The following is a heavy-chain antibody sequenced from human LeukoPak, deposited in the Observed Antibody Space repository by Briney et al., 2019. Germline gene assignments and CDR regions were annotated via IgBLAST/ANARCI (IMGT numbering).Heavy chain of an antibody. D-gene: IGHD4-23*01. CDR1: GFTFGDYA. V-gene: IGHV3-49*04. CDR2: IRSKAYGGTT. J-gene: IGHJ6*02. CDR3: TRVGYGGNPRRRVDYYGMDV. Sequence: GGSLRLSCTASGFTFGDYAMSWVRQAPGKGLEWVGFIRSKAYGGTTECAASVKGRFTISRDDSKSIAYLQMNSLKTEDTAVYYCTRVGYGGNPRRRVDYYGMDVWGQGTTVTVSS.